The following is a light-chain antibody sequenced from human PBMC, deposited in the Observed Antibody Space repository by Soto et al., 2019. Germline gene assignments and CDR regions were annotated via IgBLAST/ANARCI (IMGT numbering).Light chain of an antibody. J-gene: IGKJ5*01. V-gene: IGKV3D-15*01. CDR2: GAS. Sequence: EIVLTQSPGTLSLSPVERATLSCRASQSVSSYLAWYQQKPGQAPRLLIYGASTRATGIPARFSGSGSGTEFTLTISSLQSEDFAVYYCQQYNNWPPTFGQGTRLEIK. CDR3: QQYNNWPPT. CDR1: QSVSSY.